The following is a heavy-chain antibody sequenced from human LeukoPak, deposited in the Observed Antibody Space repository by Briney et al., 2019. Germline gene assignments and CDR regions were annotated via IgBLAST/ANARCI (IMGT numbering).Heavy chain of an antibody. Sequence: GGSLRLSCAASGFTFSNYAMSWVRQAPGRGLEWVSSISGSGDRTYYADSVKGRFTISRDNSKNTLYLQMDSLRAEDTAVYYCAKAHFYYGMDVWGQGTAVTVSS. CDR3: AKAHFYYGMDV. CDR1: GFTFSNYA. V-gene: IGHV3-23*01. J-gene: IGHJ6*02. CDR2: ISGSGDRT.